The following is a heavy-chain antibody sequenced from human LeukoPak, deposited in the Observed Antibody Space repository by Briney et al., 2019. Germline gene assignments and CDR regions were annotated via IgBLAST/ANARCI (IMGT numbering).Heavy chain of an antibody. D-gene: IGHD6-13*01. CDR2: IYYSGST. V-gene: IGHV4-39*07. CDR3: ARARSSSWYTDYFDY. CDR1: GGSISSSSYY. Sequence: SETLSLTCTVSGGSISSSSYYWGWIRQPPGKGLEWIGSIYYSGSTYYNPSLKSRVTISVDTSKSQFSLKLSSVTAADTAVYYCARARSSSWYTDYFDYWGQGTLVTVSS. J-gene: IGHJ4*02.